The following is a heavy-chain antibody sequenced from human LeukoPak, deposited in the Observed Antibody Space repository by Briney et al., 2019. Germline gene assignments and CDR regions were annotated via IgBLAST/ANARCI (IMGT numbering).Heavy chain of an antibody. J-gene: IGHJ4*02. CDR3: ARVFGGEAYYFDY. Sequence: SETLSLTCTVSGGSISSGGYYWSWIRQHPGKGLEWIGYIYYSGSTYYNPSLKSRVTISVDTSKNQFSLKLSSVPAADTAVYYCARVFGGEAYYFDYWGQGTLVTVSS. CDR2: IYYSGST. CDR1: GGSISSGGYY. D-gene: IGHD3-10*01. V-gene: IGHV4-31*03.